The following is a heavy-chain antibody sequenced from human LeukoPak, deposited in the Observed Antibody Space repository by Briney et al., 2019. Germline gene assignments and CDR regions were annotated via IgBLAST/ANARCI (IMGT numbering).Heavy chain of an antibody. Sequence: ASVKVSCKASGYTFTGYNMHWVRQAPGQGLEWMGWINPNSGGANYAQKFQGRVTMTRDTSISTVYMELRSLRSDDTAIYYCARGRSGEFDYWGQGTLVTVSS. D-gene: IGHD3-16*01. CDR3: ARGRSGEFDY. J-gene: IGHJ4*02. CDR1: GYTFTGYN. V-gene: IGHV1-2*02. CDR2: INPNSGGA.